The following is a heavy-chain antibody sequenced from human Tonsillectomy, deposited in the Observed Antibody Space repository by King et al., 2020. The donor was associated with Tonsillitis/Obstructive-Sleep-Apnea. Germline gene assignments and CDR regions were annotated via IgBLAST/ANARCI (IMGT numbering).Heavy chain of an antibody. D-gene: IGHD2-2*01. J-gene: IGHJ6*03. CDR2: IYPGDSDP. Sequence: QLVQSGAEVKKPGESLKISCKGSGYNFTNYWIGWVRQMPGKGLEWMVIIYPGDSDPRYSPSFQCQGTISADKSLSTAYLQWGSLKASDTAMYYCARHYCSSTSCYQYYYYMDVWGKGTTVTVSS. V-gene: IGHV5-51*01. CDR1: GYNFTNYW. CDR3: ARHYCSSTSCYQYYYYMDV.